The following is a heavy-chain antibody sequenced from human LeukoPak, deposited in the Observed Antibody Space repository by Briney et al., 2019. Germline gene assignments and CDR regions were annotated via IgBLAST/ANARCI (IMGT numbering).Heavy chain of an antibody. V-gene: IGHV4-39*07. D-gene: IGHD3-10*01. J-gene: IGHJ4*02. CDR1: GGSISSSSYY. CDR3: ARVTRNRPTLTMVRGVTNFDY. CDR2: IYYSGST. Sequence: PSETLSLTCTVSGGSISSSSYYWGWIRQPPGKGLEWIGSIYYSGSTYYNPSLKSRVTISVDTSKNQFSLKLSSVTAADTAVYYCARVTRNRPTLTMVRGVTNFDYWGQGTLVTVSS.